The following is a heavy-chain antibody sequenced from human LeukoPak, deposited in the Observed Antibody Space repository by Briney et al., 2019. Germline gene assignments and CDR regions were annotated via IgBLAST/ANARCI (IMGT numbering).Heavy chain of an antibody. V-gene: IGHV3-23*01. CDR1: GFTFSSYA. D-gene: IGHD6-19*01. Sequence: GGSLRLSCAASGFTFSSYAMSWVRQAPGKGLEWVSAISGSGGSTYYADSVKGRFTISRDNSKNTLYLQMNSLRAEDTVVYYCAKSREWLVLGSIDYWGQGTLVTVSS. CDR3: AKSREWLVLGSIDY. CDR2: ISGSGGST. J-gene: IGHJ4*02.